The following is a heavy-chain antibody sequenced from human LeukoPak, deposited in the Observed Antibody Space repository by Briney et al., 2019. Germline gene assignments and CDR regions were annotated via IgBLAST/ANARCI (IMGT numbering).Heavy chain of an antibody. CDR3: ARETSYRFDP. V-gene: IGHV3-74*03. CDR2: IKSDGSGT. CDR1: GFXFSSYW. Sequence: GGSLRLSCAASGFXFSSYWIKWVRQAPGKGLVWVSSIKSDGSGTTYADCVKGRFTISRDNAKNTLYLQMNSLGDEDTAVYYCARETSYRFDPWGQGTLVIVSS. J-gene: IGHJ5*02.